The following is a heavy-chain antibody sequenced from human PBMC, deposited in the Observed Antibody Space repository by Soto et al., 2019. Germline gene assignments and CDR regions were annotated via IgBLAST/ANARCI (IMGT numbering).Heavy chain of an antibody. V-gene: IGHV1-18*04. D-gene: IGHD6-13*01. CDR1: GYTFTSYG. CDR2: ISAYNGNT. CDR3: ARSPSFLAAGNNNFDP. Sequence: SSVKVSCKASGYTFTSYGISWVRQAPGQGLEGMGWISAYNGNTNYAQKLQGRVTMTTDTSTSTAYMELRSLISDATAVYYCARSPSFLAAGNNNFDPWGQGTLVTVSS. J-gene: IGHJ5*02.